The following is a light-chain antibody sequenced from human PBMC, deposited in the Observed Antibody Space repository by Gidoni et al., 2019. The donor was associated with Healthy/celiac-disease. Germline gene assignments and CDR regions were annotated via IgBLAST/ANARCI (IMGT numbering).Light chain of an antibody. V-gene: IGKV4-1*01. CDR1: QSVLYSSNNKNY. Sequence: DIVMTQSPDSLVVSLGERATINCKSSQSVLYSSNNKNYLAWYQQKPGQPPKLLIYWASTRESGVPDRFSGSESGTDFTLTISSLQAEDVAVYYCQQYYSTRTFGQGTKVEIK. J-gene: IGKJ1*01. CDR2: WAS. CDR3: QQYYSTRT.